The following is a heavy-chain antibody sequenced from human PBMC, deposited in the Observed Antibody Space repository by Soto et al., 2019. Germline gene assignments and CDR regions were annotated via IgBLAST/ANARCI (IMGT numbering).Heavy chain of an antibody. CDR1: GGSISSYY. CDR2: IYYSGST. Sequence: SETLSLTCTVSGGSISSYYWSWIRQPPGKGLEWIGYIYYSGSTNYNPSLKSRVTISVDTSKNQFSLKLSSVTAADTAVYYCARAGYSSGWYRGYYYYMDVWGKGTTVTVSS. J-gene: IGHJ6*03. V-gene: IGHV4-59*08. D-gene: IGHD6-19*01. CDR3: ARAGYSSGWYRGYYYYMDV.